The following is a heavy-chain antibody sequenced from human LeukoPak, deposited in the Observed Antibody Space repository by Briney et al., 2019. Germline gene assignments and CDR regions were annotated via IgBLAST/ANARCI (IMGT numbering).Heavy chain of an antibody. CDR2: INPNSGGT. V-gene: IGHV1-2*02. Sequence: GASVKVSCKASGYTFTGYYMHWVRQAPGQGLEWMGWINPNSGGTNYAQKFQGRVTMTRDTSISTAYMELSRLRSDNTAVYYCARDQSGSYGEGGTFDYWGQGTLVTVSS. CDR1: GYTFTGYY. CDR3: ARDQSGSYGEGGTFDY. J-gene: IGHJ4*02. D-gene: IGHD1-26*01.